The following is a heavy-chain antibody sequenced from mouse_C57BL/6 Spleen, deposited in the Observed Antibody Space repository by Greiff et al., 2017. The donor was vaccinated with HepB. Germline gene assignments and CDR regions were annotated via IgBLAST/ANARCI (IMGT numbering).Heavy chain of an antibody. Sequence: EVKLMESGEGLVKPGGSLKLSCAASGFTFSSYAMSWVRQTPEKRLEWVAYISSGGDYIYYADTVKGRFTISRDNARNTLYLQMSSLKSEDTAMYYCTREWYYGSSPKWYFDVWGTGTTVTVSS. J-gene: IGHJ1*03. D-gene: IGHD1-1*01. CDR2: ISSGGDYI. CDR1: GFTFSSYA. V-gene: IGHV5-9-1*02. CDR3: TREWYYGSSPKWYFDV.